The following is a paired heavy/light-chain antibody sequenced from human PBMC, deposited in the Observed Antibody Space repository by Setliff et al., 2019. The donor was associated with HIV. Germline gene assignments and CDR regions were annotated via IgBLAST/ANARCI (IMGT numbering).Light chain of an antibody. V-gene: IGKV3-20*01. CDR1: QSVSSSY. J-gene: IGKJ4*01. CDR3: QQYGSSPST. CDR2: GAS. Sequence: EIVLTQSPGTLSLSPGERATLSCRASQSVSSSYLAWYQQKPGQAPRLLIYGASSRATGIPDRFSGSGSGTDFTLTISRLEPEDFAVYYCQQYGSSPSTFGGGTKVEIK.
Heavy chain of an antibody. Sequence: QVQLQESGPGLVKPSQTLSLTCTVSGGSISSGDYYWSWIRQPPGKGLEWIGYIYYSGSTYYNPSLKSRVTISVDTSKNQFSLKLSSVTAADTAVYYCAVGGYSSSWYGEVDYWGQGTLVTVSS. CDR3: AVGGYSSSWYGEVDY. V-gene: IGHV4-30-4*08. D-gene: IGHD6-13*01. CDR2: IYYSGST. CDR1: GGSISSGDYY. J-gene: IGHJ4*02.